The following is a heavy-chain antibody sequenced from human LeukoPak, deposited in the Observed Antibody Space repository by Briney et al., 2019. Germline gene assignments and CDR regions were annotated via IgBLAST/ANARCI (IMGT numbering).Heavy chain of an antibody. D-gene: IGHD2-2*01. CDR1: GGSISSSSYY. CDR3: ARVRDVVPAALYYFDY. V-gene: IGHV4-61*09. J-gene: IGHJ4*02. CDR2: IYTTGST. Sequence: SETLSLTCTVSGGSISSSSYYWSWIRQPAGKGLEWIGHIYTTGSTSYNPSLKSRVTISVDTSKNQFSLKLSSVTAADTAVYYCARVRDVVPAALYYFDYWGQGTLVAVSS.